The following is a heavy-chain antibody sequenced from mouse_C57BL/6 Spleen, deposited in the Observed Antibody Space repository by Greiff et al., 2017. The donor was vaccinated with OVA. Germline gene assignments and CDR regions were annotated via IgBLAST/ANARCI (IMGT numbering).Heavy chain of an antibody. Sequence: VQLQQPGAELVKPGASVKMSCKASGYTFTSYWITWVKQRPGQGLEWIGDIYPGSGSTNYNEKFKSKATLTVDTSSSTAYMQLSSLTSEDSAVYYCAQGRYGNLYSDYWGQGTTLTVSS. D-gene: IGHD2-1*01. CDR3: AQGRYGNLYSDY. CDR2: IYPGSGST. CDR1: GYTFTSYW. J-gene: IGHJ2*01. V-gene: IGHV1-55*01.